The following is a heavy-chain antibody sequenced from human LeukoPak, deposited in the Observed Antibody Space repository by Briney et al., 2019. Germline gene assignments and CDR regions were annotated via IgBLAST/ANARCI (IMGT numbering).Heavy chain of an antibody. D-gene: IGHD3-22*01. CDR3: ARRYDSSGYAFDY. CDR1: GASFSADY. V-gene: IGHV4-34*01. J-gene: IGHJ4*02. Sequence: SETLSLTCGVEGASFSADYWSWVRQSPEKGLEWIGEINHSGSTNYNPSLKSRVTISVDTSKNQFSLKLSSVTAADTAVYYCARRYDSSGYAFDYWGQGTLVTVSS. CDR2: INHSGST.